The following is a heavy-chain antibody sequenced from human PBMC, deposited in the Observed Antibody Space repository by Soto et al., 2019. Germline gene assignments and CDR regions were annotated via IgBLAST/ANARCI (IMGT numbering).Heavy chain of an antibody. V-gene: IGHV4-39*01. CDR2: IYYSGST. J-gene: IGHJ4*02. CDR3: ARRRKNWNGRNYFDY. Sequence: SETLSLTCTVSGGSISSGGYYWSWIRQHPGKGLEWIGSIYYSGSTYYNPSLKSRVTISVDTSKNQFSLKLSSVTAADTAVYYCARRRKNWNGRNYFDYWGQGTLVTVSS. CDR1: GGSISSGGYY. D-gene: IGHD1-1*01.